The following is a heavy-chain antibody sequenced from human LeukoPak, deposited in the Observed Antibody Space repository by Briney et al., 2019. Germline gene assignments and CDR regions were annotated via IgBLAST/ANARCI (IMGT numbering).Heavy chain of an antibody. CDR2: ISGSGGST. Sequence: PGGSLRLSCAASGFTFSSYAMSWVRQAPGKGLEWVSAISGSGGSTYYADSVKGRFTISRDNSKNTLYPQMNSLRAEDTAVYYCAKGEGSGESYYYYYGMDVWGKGTTVTVSS. J-gene: IGHJ6*04. CDR1: GFTFSSYA. V-gene: IGHV3-23*01. CDR3: AKGEGSGESYYYYYGMDV. D-gene: IGHD3-10*01.